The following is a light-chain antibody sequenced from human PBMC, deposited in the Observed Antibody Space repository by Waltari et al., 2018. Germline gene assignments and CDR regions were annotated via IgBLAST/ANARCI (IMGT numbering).Light chain of an antibody. J-gene: IGKJ2*01. CDR3: QQYNNWPRVT. CDR2: RAS. Sequence: EIVMTQSPATLSVSPGERATLSCRASQSVCSNLAWYQQKPGQAPRLLIYRASTRATGIPARFSGSGSGTEFTLTISSLQSEDFAVYYCQQYNNWPRVTFGQGTKLEIK. V-gene: IGKV3-15*01. CDR1: QSVCSN.